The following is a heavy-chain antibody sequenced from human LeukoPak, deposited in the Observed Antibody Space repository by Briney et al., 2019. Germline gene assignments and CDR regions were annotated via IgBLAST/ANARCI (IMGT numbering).Heavy chain of an antibody. CDR1: GGSISSHY. D-gene: IGHD3-3*01. CDR3: ARELDFSYYYMDV. CDR2: IYYSGST. J-gene: IGHJ6*03. V-gene: IGHV4-59*11. Sequence: SETLSLTCTVSGGSISSHYWSWIRQPPGKGLEWIGYIYYSGSTNYNPSLKSRVTISVDTSKNQFSLKLSSVTAADTAVYYCARELDFSYYYMDVWGKGTTVTVSS.